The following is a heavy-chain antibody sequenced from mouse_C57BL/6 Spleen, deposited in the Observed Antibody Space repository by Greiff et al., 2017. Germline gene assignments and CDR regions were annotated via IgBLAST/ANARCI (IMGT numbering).Heavy chain of an antibody. J-gene: IGHJ4*01. V-gene: IGHV1-85*01. Sequence: QLQQSGPELVKPGASVKLSCKASGYTFTSYDINGVKQRPGQGLEWIGWIYPRDGSTKYNEKFKGKATWTVDTSSSTAYMELHSLPSEDSAVYFCARLAGAMDYWGQGTSVTVSS. CDR2: IYPRDGST. D-gene: IGHD3-3*01. CDR1: GYTFTSYD. CDR3: ARLAGAMDY.